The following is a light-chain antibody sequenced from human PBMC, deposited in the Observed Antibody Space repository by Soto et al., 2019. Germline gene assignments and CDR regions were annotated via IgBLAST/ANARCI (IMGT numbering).Light chain of an antibody. Sequence: DIQMTQSPSSLSASVGDRVTITCRASQRINSYVNWYQQRPGKAPKLLIYAASILQRGVPSRFSGSGSGSEFSLTIRSLQPDDFATYCCQQSYTTPLTFGGGTKVEIK. V-gene: IGKV1-39*01. J-gene: IGKJ4*01. CDR1: QRINSY. CDR2: AAS. CDR3: QQSYTTPLT.